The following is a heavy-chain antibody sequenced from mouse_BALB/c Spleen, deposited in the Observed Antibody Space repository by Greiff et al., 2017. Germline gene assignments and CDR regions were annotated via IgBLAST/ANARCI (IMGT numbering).Heavy chain of an antibody. V-gene: IGHV5-6-5*01. Sequence: DVQLVESGGGLVKPGGSLKLSCAASGFTFSSYAMSWVRQTPEKRLEWVASISSGGSTYYPDSVKGRFTISRDNARNILYLQMSSLRSEDTAMYYCARGSITTAYFDYWGQGTTLTVSS. D-gene: IGHD1-2*01. CDR3: ARGSITTAYFDY. CDR1: GFTFSSYA. CDR2: ISSGGST. J-gene: IGHJ2*01.